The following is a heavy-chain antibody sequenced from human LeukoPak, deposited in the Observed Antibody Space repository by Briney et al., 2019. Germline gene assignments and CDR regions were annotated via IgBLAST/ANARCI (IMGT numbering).Heavy chain of an antibody. CDR2: IRYDGSNK. V-gene: IGHV3-30*02. J-gene: IGHJ4*02. CDR1: GFTFSSYG. CDR3: AKDPGYYGSGSYFTCFDY. Sequence: GGSLRLSCAASGFTFSSYGMHWVRQAPGKGLGWVAFIRYDGSNKYYADSVKGRFTISRDNSKNTLYLQMNSLRAEDTAVYYCAKDPGYYGSGSYFTCFDYWGQGTLVTVSS. D-gene: IGHD3-10*01.